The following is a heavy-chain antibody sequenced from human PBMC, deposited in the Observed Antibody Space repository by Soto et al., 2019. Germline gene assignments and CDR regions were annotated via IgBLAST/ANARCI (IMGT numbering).Heavy chain of an antibody. Sequence: ETLSLTCTVSGGSVSSGSYYWSWIRQPPGKGLEWIGYIYYSGSTNYNPSLKSRVTISVDTSKNQFSLKLGSVTAADTAVYYCAREARVEQQLDNDAFDIWGQGTMVTVSS. CDR2: IYYSGST. CDR3: AREARVEQQLDNDAFDI. D-gene: IGHD6-13*01. V-gene: IGHV4-61*01. CDR1: GGSVSSGSYY. J-gene: IGHJ3*02.